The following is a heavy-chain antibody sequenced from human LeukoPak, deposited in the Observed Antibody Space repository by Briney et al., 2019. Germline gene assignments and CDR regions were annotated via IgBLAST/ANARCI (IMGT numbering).Heavy chain of an antibody. Sequence: SETLSLTCNVSGGSITSHSWNWIRQSPGKGLEWIGYSYYSGTTNYSPSLKSRVTISLDTSKNQVSLKLTSVTAADTAVYCCARAQAASKGLFDYWGQGTLVTVSS. D-gene: IGHD2-15*01. CDR1: GGSITSHS. CDR3: ARAQAASKGLFDY. V-gene: IGHV4-59*11. CDR2: SYYSGTT. J-gene: IGHJ4*02.